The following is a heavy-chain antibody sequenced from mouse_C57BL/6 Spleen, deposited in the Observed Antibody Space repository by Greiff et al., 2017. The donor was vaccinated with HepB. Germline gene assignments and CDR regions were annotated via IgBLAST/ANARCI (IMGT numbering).Heavy chain of an antibody. CDR1: GYTFTSYG. D-gene: IGHD1-1*01. J-gene: IGHJ2*01. CDR2: IYPRSGNT. V-gene: IGHV1-81*01. Sequence: QVQLQQSGAELARPGASVKLSCKASGYTFTSYGISWVKQRTGQGLEWIGEIYPRSGNTYYNEKLKGKATLTADKSSSTAYMELRSLTSEDSAVYFCARNYYGSSYGYWGQGTTLTVSS. CDR3: ARNYYGSSYGY.